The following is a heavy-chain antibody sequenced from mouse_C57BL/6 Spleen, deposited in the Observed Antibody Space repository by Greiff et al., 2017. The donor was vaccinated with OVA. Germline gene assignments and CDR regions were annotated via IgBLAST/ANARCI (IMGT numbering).Heavy chain of an antibody. D-gene: IGHD1-1*01. CDR2: ISDGGSYT. CDR1: GFTFSSYA. CDR3: ARGFITTAKDAMDY. Sequence: EVNVVESGGGLVKPGGSLKLSCAASGFTFSSYAMSWVRQTPEKRLEWVATISDGGSYTYYPDNVKGRFTISRDNAKNNLYLQMSHLKSEDTAMYYCARGFITTAKDAMDYWGQGTSVTVSS. J-gene: IGHJ4*01. V-gene: IGHV5-4*03.